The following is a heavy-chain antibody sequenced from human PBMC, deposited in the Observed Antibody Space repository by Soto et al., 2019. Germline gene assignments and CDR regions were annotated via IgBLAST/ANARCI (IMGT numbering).Heavy chain of an antibody. J-gene: IGHJ4*02. CDR1: GFTFSAYA. D-gene: IGHD6-6*01. Sequence: GGSLRLSCAGSGFTFSAYAMNWVRQAPGQGLEWVSYISSRSDTLYSADSVKGRFTISRDNAKSSLFLQMNGLRDEDTGIYYCARDCRGGAARRPTFYYWGRGTLVTVSS. CDR3: ARDCRGGAARRPTFYY. CDR2: ISSRSDTL. V-gene: IGHV3-48*02.